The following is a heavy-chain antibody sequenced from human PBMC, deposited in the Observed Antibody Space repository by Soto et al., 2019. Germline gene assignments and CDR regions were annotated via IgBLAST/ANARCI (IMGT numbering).Heavy chain of an antibody. D-gene: IGHD2-15*01. J-gene: IGHJ6*02. CDR1: GYTFTSYG. CDR3: ARGKFDGVVAANAYYYYGMDV. CDR2: ISAYNGNT. V-gene: IGHV1-18*01. Sequence: QVQLVQSGAEVKKPGASVKVSCKASGYTFTSYGISWVRQAPGQGLEWMGWISAYNGNTNYAQKLQGRVTMTTDTSTRTAYMELRSLRSDDTAVYYCARGKFDGVVAANAYYYYGMDVWGQGTTVTVSS.